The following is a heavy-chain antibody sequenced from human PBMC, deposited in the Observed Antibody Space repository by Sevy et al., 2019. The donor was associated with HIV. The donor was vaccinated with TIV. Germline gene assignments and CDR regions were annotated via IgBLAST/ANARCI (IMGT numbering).Heavy chain of an antibody. CDR2: ISYDGSNK. V-gene: IGHV3-30-3*01. CDR1: GFTFSSYA. J-gene: IGHJ4*02. CDR3: ARSFGGVKGQRGIDY. D-gene: IGHD3-16*01. Sequence: GGSLRLSCAASGFTFSSYAMHWVRQAPGKGLEWVAVISYDGSNKYYADSVKGRFTISRDNSKNTLYLQMNSLRAEYTAVYYCARSFGGVKGQRGIDYWGQGTLVTVSS.